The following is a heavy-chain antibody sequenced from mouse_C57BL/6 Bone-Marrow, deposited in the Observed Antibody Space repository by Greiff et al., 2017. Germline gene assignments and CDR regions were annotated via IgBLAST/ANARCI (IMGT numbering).Heavy chain of an antibody. CDR2: IYPGGGYT. Sequence: QVQLQQSGAELVRPGTSVKMSCKASGYTFTNYWIGWAKQRPGHGLEWIGDIYPGGGYTNYNEKFKGKATLTADKSSSTAYMQFSSLTSEDSAIYYCARLGGPYFDYWGQGTTLTVSS. CDR1: GYTFTNYW. CDR3: ARLGGPYFDY. V-gene: IGHV1-63*01. J-gene: IGHJ2*01.